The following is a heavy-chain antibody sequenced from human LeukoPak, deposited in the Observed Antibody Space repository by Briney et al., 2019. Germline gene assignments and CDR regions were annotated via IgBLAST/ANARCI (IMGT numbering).Heavy chain of an antibody. CDR2: ISGSGGST. V-gene: IGHV3-23*01. CDR3: AKFGSIAPGWDAFDI. D-gene: IGHD6-25*01. Sequence: GGSLRLPCAASGFTFSSYAMSWVRQAPGKGLEWVSAISGSGGSTYYADSVKGRFTISRDNSKNTLYLQMNSLRAEDTAVYYCAKFGSIAPGWDAFDIWGQGTMVTVSS. CDR1: GFTFSSYA. J-gene: IGHJ3*02.